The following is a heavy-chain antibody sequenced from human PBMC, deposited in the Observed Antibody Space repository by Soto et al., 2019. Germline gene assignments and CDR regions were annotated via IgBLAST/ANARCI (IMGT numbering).Heavy chain of an antibody. CDR1: GYTFTSYG. CDR3: ARAYDILTIRHYYYYGMDV. J-gene: IGHJ6*02. V-gene: IGHV1-18*04. Sequence: GASVKVSCKASGYTFTSYGISWVRQAPGQGLEWMGWISAYNGNTNYAQKLQGRVTMTTDTSMSTAYMELRSLRSDDTAVYYCARAYDILTIRHYYYYGMDVWGQGTTVTVSS. D-gene: IGHD3-9*01. CDR2: ISAYNGNT.